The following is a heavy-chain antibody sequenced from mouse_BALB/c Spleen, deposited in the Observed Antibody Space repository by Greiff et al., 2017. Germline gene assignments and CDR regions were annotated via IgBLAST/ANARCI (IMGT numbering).Heavy chain of an antibody. Sequence: VKLQESGAELVRPGASVTLSCKASGYTFTDYEMHWVKQTPVHGLEWIGAIDPETGGTAYNQKFKGKATLTADKSSSTAYMELRSLTSEDSAVYYCTSRYDYYFDYWGQGTTLTVSS. CDR2: IDPETGGT. V-gene: IGHV1-15*01. D-gene: IGHD2-14*01. CDR1: GYTFTDYE. CDR3: TSRYDYYFDY. J-gene: IGHJ2*01.